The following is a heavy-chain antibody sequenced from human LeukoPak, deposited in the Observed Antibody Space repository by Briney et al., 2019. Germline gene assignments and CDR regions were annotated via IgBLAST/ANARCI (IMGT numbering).Heavy chain of an antibody. CDR1: GGSFSVSGYY. V-gene: IGHV4-34*01. CDR2: INHSGSA. J-gene: IGHJ4*02. D-gene: IGHD3-10*01. Sequence: SETLSLTCAVYGGSFSVSGYYWTWIRQPPGKGLEWIGEINHSGSAIYNPSVMSRVTISMDSSKSQFALTLTSVTAADTAVYYCASAVRDLSSFDYWGQGTLVTVSS. CDR3: ASAVRDLSSFDY.